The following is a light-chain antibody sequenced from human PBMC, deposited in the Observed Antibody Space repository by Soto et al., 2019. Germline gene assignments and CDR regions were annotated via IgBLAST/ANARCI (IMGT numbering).Light chain of an antibody. CDR1: QDISNY. CDR3: QQYDHLPP. V-gene: IGKV1-33*01. Sequence: DIQMTQSPSSLSASVGDRVTITCQASQDISNYLNWYQQKPGKAPKLLIYDAANLETGVPSRFSGSGSGTDFTFTISSLQPEDIATYYCQQYDHLPPFGQGTRLEIK. J-gene: IGKJ5*01. CDR2: DAA.